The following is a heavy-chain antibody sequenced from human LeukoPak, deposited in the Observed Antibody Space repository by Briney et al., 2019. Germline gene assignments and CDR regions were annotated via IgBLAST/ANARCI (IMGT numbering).Heavy chain of an antibody. Sequence: PGGSLRLSYAASGFTFSTYAMAWVRQAPGKGLEWVSSLNDVGGDAYYADSVKGRFTISRDNSKSTIYLHMNNLRAEDTALYYCARDGQAFNSNWDYFEYWGQGTPVTVSS. V-gene: IGHV3-23*01. J-gene: IGHJ4*02. D-gene: IGHD7-27*01. CDR3: ARDGQAFNSNWDYFEY. CDR2: LNDVGGDA. CDR1: GFTFSTYA.